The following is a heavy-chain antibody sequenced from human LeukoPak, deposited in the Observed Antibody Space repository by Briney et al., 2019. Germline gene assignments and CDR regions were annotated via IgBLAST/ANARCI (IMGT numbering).Heavy chain of an antibody. CDR2: IYYSGST. CDR3: ARFSSSSWDGDDY. D-gene: IGHD6-13*01. J-gene: IGHJ4*02. CDR1: GGSVSSYY. V-gene: IGHV4-59*08. Sequence: SETLSLTCTVSGGSVSSYYWSWIRQPPGRGLEWIGYIYYSGSTNYNPSLKSRVTISVDTSKNRFSLKLSSVTAADTAVYYCARFSSSSWDGDDYWGQGTLVTVSS.